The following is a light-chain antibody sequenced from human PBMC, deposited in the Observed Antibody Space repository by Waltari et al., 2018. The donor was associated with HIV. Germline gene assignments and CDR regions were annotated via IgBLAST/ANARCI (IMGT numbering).Light chain of an antibody. V-gene: IGKV4-1*01. CDR3: QQYFSNPRT. CDR1: QSVLHSSNRNNY. J-gene: IGKJ1*01. CDR2: WAS. Sequence: DIVMTQSPDSLVVSLGERATINCKSSQSVLHSSNRNNYLAWYQQKPGQPPKLLIYWASSRGSGVPDRFSGSGSGRDFTLTISSLQAEDVAVYYCQQYFSNPRTFGQGTKVEIK.